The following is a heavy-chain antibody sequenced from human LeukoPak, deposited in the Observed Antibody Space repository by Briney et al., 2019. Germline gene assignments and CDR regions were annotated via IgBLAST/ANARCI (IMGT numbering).Heavy chain of an antibody. CDR1: GGSISSYY. CDR2: IYSSGST. J-gene: IGHJ3*02. CDR3: ARPYSSGWYGAFDI. Sequence: SETLSLTCTVPGGSISSYYWSWIRQPAGKGLEWIGRIYSSGSTNYNPSLKSRVTISVDTSKNQFSLKLNSVTAADTAVYYCARPYSSGWYGAFDIWGQGTMVTVSS. D-gene: IGHD6-19*01. V-gene: IGHV4-4*07.